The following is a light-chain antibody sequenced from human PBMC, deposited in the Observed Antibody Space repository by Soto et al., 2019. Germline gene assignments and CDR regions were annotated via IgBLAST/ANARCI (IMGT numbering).Light chain of an antibody. CDR1: QSVSSNY. J-gene: IGKJ1*01. CDR3: QQYGRSPWT. CDR2: GAS. V-gene: IGKV3-20*01. Sequence: EIVLTQSPGTLSLSPGERATLSCRASQSVSSNYLAWYQQKPGQAPRLLIYGASGRATGVPDRFSGSGSGTDFTLTISRLEPEDFAVYYCQQYGRSPWTFGQGTKVDIK.